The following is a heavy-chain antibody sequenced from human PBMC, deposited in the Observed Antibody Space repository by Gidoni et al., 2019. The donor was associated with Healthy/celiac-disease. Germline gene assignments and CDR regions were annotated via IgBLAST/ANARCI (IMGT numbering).Heavy chain of an antibody. CDR2: ISSSSSYI. CDR3: ARDAVSESTGDAFDI. Sequence: EVQLVESGGGLVKPGGSLRLSCAASGFTFSSYSMNWVRQAPGKGLEWVSSISSSSSYIYYADSVKGRFTISRDNAKNSLYLQMNSLRAEDTAVYYCARDAVSESTGDAFDIWGQGTMVTVSS. J-gene: IGHJ3*02. V-gene: IGHV3-21*01. D-gene: IGHD2-8*01. CDR1: GFTFSSYS.